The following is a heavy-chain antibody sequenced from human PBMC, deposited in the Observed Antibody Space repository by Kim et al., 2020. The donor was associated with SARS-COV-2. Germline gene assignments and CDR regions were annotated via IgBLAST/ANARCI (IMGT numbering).Heavy chain of an antibody. CDR2: SRNEAYSYST. CDR3: TRGPTRNIVATRPSDPYYWFDS. D-gene: IGHD5-12*01. CDR1: GFIFSDHY. J-gene: IGHJ5*01. Sequence: GSLRLSCAVSGFIFSDHYMDWVRQAPGKGLEWVGRSRNEAYSYSTEYAASVKGRFIISRDDSWNSLFLQMNSLKTEDSAVYYCTRGPTRNIVATRPSDPYYWFDSWGPGTLVTVSS. V-gene: IGHV3-72*01.